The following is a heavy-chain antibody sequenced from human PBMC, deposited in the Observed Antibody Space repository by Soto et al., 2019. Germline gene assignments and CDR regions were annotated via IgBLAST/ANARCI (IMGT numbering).Heavy chain of an antibody. CDR2: INQDGSGK. J-gene: IGHJ4*02. D-gene: IGHD3-10*01. CDR3: AKTPSMVRGVPFDY. Sequence: GGSLRLSCAASGFTFSSYWMSWVRQAPGKGLEWVANINQDGSGKYYVDSVKGRFTISRDNAKNSLSLQMNSLRAEDTAVYYCAKTPSMVRGVPFDYWGQGTLVTVSS. V-gene: IGHV3-7*01. CDR1: GFTFSSYW.